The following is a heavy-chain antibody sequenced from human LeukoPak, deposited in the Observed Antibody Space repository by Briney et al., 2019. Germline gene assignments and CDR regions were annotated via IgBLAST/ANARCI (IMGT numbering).Heavy chain of an antibody. CDR3: ARVANRTIVGATTGNFDY. J-gene: IGHJ4*02. D-gene: IGHD1-26*01. Sequence: SETLSLTCAVYGGSFSGYYWSWIRQPPGKGLEWIGEINHSGSTNYNPSLKSRVTISVDTSKNQFSLKLSSVTAADTAVYYCARVANRTIVGATTGNFDYWGQGTLVTVSS. CDR1: GGSFSGYY. CDR2: INHSGST. V-gene: IGHV4-34*01.